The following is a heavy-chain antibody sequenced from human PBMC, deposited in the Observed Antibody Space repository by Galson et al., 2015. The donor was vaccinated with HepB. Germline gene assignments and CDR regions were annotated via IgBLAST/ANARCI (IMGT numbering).Heavy chain of an antibody. Sequence: SLRLSCAASGFTFSTYAMHWVRQAPGKGLEYVSAIDRSGSSTYYADSVKGRFTISRDNSKNTLYLQMSSLRSEDTAVYYCVRSSLDYGANWFDPWGQGTLVTVSS. CDR3: VRSSLDYGANWFDP. CDR2: IDRSGSST. V-gene: IGHV3-64D*06. D-gene: IGHD4/OR15-4a*01. J-gene: IGHJ5*02. CDR1: GFTFSTYA.